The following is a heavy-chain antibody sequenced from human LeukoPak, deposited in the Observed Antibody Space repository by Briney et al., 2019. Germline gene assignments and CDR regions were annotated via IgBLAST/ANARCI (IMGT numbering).Heavy chain of an antibody. Sequence: ASVKVSCKASGYTFTSYGISWVRQAPGQGLEWMGWISAYNGNTNYAQKLQGRVTSTTDTSTSTAYMELRSLRSDDTAVYYCSRDRRPYYDSGVSPDYGGRGPWVTVSS. D-gene: IGHD3-22*01. V-gene: IGHV1-18*01. J-gene: IGHJ4*02. CDR2: ISAYNGNT. CDR1: GYTFTSYG. CDR3: SRDRRPYYDSGVSPDY.